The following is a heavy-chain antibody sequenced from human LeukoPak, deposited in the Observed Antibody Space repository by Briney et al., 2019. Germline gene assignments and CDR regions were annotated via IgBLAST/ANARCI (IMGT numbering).Heavy chain of an antibody. CDR1: GGSFSGYY. D-gene: IGHD3-10*01. CDR2: INHSGST. J-gene: IGHJ4*02. V-gene: IGHV4-34*01. Sequence: SETLSLTCAVYGGSFSGYYWSWIRQPPGKGLEWIGEINHSGSTNYNPSLKSRVTISVDTSKNQFSLKLSSVTAADTAVYYCARQGVLLWFGAAGDWGQGTLVTVSS. CDR3: ARQGVLLWFGAAGD.